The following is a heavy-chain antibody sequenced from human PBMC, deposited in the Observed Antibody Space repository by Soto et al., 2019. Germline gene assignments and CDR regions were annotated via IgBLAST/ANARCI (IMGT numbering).Heavy chain of an antibody. CDR1: GGSINKYY. V-gene: IGHV4-59*08. CDR2: IYYSGST. J-gene: IGHJ4*02. CDR3: VRTNHFDY. D-gene: IGHD2-8*01. Sequence: QVQLQESGAGLVKPSETLSLTCTVSGGSINKYYWSWMRQPPGKGLEWIGYIYYSGSTNYNPSLRNRVTISVDTSKNQFSLKLRSVTAADTAVYYCVRTNHFDYWGQGSLVTVSS.